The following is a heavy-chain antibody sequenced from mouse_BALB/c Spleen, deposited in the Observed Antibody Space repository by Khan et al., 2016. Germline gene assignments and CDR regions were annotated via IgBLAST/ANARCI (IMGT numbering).Heavy chain of an antibody. CDR3: AGSKGGNDLFAD. CDR2: INTETGEP. D-gene: IGHD2-2*01. V-gene: IGHV9-2-1*01. J-gene: IGHJ3*01. Sequence: QIQLVQSGPELKKPGETVKISCKASGYTFTDYSMHWVKQAPGKGLKWMGWINTETGEPTYADDFKGRFAFSLETSASTAYLQINNLKHEDTATYVCAGSKGGNDLFADWGQGTLVTV. CDR1: GYTFTDYS.